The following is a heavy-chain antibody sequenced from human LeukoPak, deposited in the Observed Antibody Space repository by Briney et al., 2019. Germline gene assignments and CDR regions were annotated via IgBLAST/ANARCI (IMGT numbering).Heavy chain of an antibody. V-gene: IGHV3-23*01. Sequence: GGSLRLSCAASGFTFSSYAMSWVRQAPGKGLEWVSAISGSGGSTYYADSVKGRFTISRDNSKSTLYLQMNSLRAEDTAVYYCAKDLLLGDYEPFDYWGQGTLVTVSS. J-gene: IGHJ4*02. CDR3: AKDLLLGDYEPFDY. CDR2: ISGSGGST. D-gene: IGHD4-17*01. CDR1: GFTFSSYA.